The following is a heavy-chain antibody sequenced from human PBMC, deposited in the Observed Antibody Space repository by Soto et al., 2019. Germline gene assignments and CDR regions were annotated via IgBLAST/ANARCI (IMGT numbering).Heavy chain of an antibody. CDR3: RVVTLLRSFDI. D-gene: IGHD3-22*01. Sequence: PSETLSLTCAVYGGSFSGYYWSWIRQHPGKGLEWIGHIYYNGDTHYNPSLKSRLSISLDTSKNHFSLNLSSVTAADSAVYFCRVVTLLRSFDIWGPGTMVT. CDR2: IYYNGDT. CDR1: GGSFSGYY. V-gene: IGHV4-34*07. J-gene: IGHJ3*02.